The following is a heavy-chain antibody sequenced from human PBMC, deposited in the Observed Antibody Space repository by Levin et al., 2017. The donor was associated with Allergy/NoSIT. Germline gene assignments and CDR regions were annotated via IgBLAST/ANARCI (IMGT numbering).Heavy chain of an antibody. CDR1: GFTFSGSA. Sequence: GGSLRLSCAASGFTFSGSAMHWVRQASGKGLEWVGRIRSKANSYATAYAASVKGRFTISRDDSKNTAYLQMNSLKTADTAVYYCTRYCSGGSCEGGFDYWGQGTLVTVSS. CDR3: TRYCSGGSCEGGFDY. J-gene: IGHJ4*02. D-gene: IGHD2-15*01. V-gene: IGHV3-73*01. CDR2: IRSKANSYAT.